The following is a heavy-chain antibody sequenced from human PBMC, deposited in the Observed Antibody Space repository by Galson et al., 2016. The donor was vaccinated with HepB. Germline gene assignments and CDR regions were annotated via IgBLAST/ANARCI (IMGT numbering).Heavy chain of an antibody. CDR3: ARVLMPGARTSDGVEV. J-gene: IGHJ6*04. D-gene: IGHD2-2*01. V-gene: IGHV4-31*03. CDR1: GGSISGLGFY. Sequence: TLSLTCTVSGGSISGLGFYWSWIRQRPGQGLEWIGYIYHNGRTSYSPSRRSRLNISVDTLRSQFSLNQRSVTAADTAMYYCARVLMPGARTSDGVEVLGRGTSVAVSA. CDR2: IYHNGRT.